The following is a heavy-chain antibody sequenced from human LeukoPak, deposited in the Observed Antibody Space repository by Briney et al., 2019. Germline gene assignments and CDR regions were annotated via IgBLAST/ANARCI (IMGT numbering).Heavy chain of an antibody. Sequence: PGGSLRLSCAASGFTFSSYSMNWVRQAPGKGLEWVSSISSSSSSYIYYADSVKGRFTISRDNAKNSLYLQMNSLRAEDTAVYYCARESVPAAIRGWFDPWGQGTLVTVSS. J-gene: IGHJ5*02. CDR1: GFTFSSYS. V-gene: IGHV3-21*01. CDR3: ARESVPAAIRGWFDP. CDR2: ISSSSSSYI. D-gene: IGHD2-2*02.